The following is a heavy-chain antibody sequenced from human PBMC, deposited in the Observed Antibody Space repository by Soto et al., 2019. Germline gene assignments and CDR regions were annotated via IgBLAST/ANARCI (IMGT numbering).Heavy chain of an antibody. CDR3: ASISSLAVAGRSDY. Sequence: PGGSLRLSCAASGFTFSSYSMNWVRQAPGKGLEWVSSISSSSSYIYYADSVKGRFTISRDNAKNSLYLQMNSLRAEDTAVYYCASISSLAVAGRSDYWGQGTLVTVSS. V-gene: IGHV3-21*01. J-gene: IGHJ4*02. CDR1: GFTFSSYS. D-gene: IGHD6-19*01. CDR2: ISSSSSYI.